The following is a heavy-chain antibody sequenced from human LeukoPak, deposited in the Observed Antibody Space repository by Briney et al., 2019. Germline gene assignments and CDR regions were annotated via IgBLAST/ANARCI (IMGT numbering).Heavy chain of an antibody. J-gene: IGHJ5*02. CDR2: IYPAQSDT. CDR3: ARGTTWFVH. CDR1: GYNIPIFW. D-gene: IGHD4-17*01. V-gene: IGHV5-51*01. Sequence: GESLQISCNTSGYNIPIFWIVWVRQMAGDGVEWMGIIYPAQSDTRYSPSFQRQVTISGDKSTSTAYLQWSSLRASDSGLYFCARGTTWFVHWGQETQVTV.